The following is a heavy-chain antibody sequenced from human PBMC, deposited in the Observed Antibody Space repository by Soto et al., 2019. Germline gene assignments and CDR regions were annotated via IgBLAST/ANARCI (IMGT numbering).Heavy chain of an antibody. D-gene: IGHD3-16*01. CDR1: GGSFSSSSYY. CDR3: ARHNGPLYVGYYYDMDV. Sequence: SETLSLTGTVSGGSFSSSSYYWGWIRQPPGKGLEWIGSIYYSGYTYYNPSLKSRVTISVDTSKNQFSLKLSSVTAADTAVYYCARHNGPLYVGYYYDMDVWGQGTTVTVS. V-gene: IGHV4-39*01. CDR2: IYYSGYT. J-gene: IGHJ6*02.